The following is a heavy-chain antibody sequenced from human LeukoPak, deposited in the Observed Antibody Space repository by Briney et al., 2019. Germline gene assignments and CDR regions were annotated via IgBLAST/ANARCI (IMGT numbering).Heavy chain of an antibody. CDR2: IYPGDSDT. V-gene: IGHV5-51*01. CDR1: GYSFTSYW. J-gene: IGHJ4*02. D-gene: IGHD3-22*01. CDR3: ASLPTYGYYDSSGYIY. Sequence: GESLKISCKGSGYSFTSYWIGWVRQMPGKGLEWMGIIYPGDSDTRYSPSFQGQVTISADKSISTAYLQWSSLKASDTAMCYCASLPTYGYYDSSGYIYWGQGTLVTVSS.